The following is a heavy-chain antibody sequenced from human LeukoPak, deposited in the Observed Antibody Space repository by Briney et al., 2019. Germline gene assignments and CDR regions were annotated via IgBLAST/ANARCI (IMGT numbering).Heavy chain of an antibody. D-gene: IGHD6-6*01. V-gene: IGHV4-59*12. CDR2: LYHSGIT. J-gene: IGHJ5*02. CDR3: ARRGRIAARPGWFDP. Sequence: SETLSLTCTVSGGSISSYYWSWIRQPPGKGLEWIGSLYHSGITYYNPSLKSRLTISVDTSKNQFSLKLSSVTAADTAVYYCARRGRIAARPGWFDPWGQGTLVTVSS. CDR1: GGSISSYY.